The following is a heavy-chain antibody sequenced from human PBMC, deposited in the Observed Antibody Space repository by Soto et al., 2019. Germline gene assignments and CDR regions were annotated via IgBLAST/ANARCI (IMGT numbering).Heavy chain of an antibody. CDR1: GGSISGGGYY. D-gene: IGHD3-22*01. V-gene: IGHV4-31*11. CDR2: IYYSGST. Sequence: QVQLQESGAGLVKPSQTLSLTCAVSGGSISGGGYYWSWIRQHPGKGLEWIGYIYYSGSTYYNPSLKSRVTISVDTSKNQFSLQLSFVTAADTAVYYCARDNFLYDSSGYFHDAFDIWGQGTRVTVSS. J-gene: IGHJ3*02. CDR3: ARDNFLYDSSGYFHDAFDI.